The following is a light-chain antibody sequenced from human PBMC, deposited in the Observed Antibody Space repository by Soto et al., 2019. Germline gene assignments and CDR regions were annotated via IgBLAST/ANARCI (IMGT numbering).Light chain of an antibody. V-gene: IGLV2-14*01. CDR2: EVS. CDR1: SSDIGAYNY. J-gene: IGLJ1*01. Sequence: QSALTQPASVSGSPGQSITISCTGTSSDIGAYNYVSWYQQHPGKAPKLLISEVSHGPSGVSNRFSGSKSGNTASLTISGLLAEDEADYYCSSYTTSRSYVFGTATKVTVL. CDR3: SSYTTSRSYV.